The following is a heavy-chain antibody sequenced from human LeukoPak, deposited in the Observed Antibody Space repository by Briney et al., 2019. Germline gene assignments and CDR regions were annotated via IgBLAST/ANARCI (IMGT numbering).Heavy chain of an antibody. Sequence: PSETLSLTCTLSRGSISSYYWSWIRQPPGKGLEWIGYIYYSGSTNYNPSLKSRVTMSVDTSKNQFSLKLSSVTAADTAAYYCARTFSQDYYFDYWGQGTLVTVSS. D-gene: IGHD3-3*02. V-gene: IGHV4-59*01. CDR2: IYYSGST. CDR1: RGSISSYY. J-gene: IGHJ4*02. CDR3: ARTFSQDYYFDY.